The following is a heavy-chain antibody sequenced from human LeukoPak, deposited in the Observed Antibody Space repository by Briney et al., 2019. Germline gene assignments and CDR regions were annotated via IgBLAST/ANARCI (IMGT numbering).Heavy chain of an antibody. CDR2: ISYDGSNK. CDR3: ARESIAVAGEKEPDGEIHGDAFDT. D-gene: IGHD6-19*01. Sequence: GGSLRLSCAASGFTFSSYAMHWVRQAPGKGLEWVAVISYDGSNKYYADSVKGRFTISRDNSKNTLYLQMNSLRAEDTAVYYCARESIAVAGEKEPDGEIHGDAFDTWGQGTMVTVSS. J-gene: IGHJ3*02. V-gene: IGHV3-30-3*01. CDR1: GFTFSSYA.